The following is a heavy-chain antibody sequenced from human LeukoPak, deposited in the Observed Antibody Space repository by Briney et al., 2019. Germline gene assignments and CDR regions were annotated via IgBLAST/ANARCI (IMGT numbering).Heavy chain of an antibody. J-gene: IGHJ6*02. CDR2: IYYSGST. D-gene: IGHD2-2*01. CDR1: GGSVSSGSYY. Sequence: SETLSLTCTVSGGSVSSGSYYWSWIRQPPGKGLEWIGYIYYSGSTNYSPSLKSRVTISVDTSKDQFSLKLSSVTAADTAMYYCARDELVGYYYGMDVWGQGTTVTASS. V-gene: IGHV4-61*01. CDR3: ARDELVGYYYGMDV.